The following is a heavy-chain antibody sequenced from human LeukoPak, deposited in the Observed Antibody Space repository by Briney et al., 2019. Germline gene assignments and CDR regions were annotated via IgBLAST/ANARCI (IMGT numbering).Heavy chain of an antibody. CDR1: GFTFSILG. V-gene: IGHV3-21*01. Sequence: GGSLRLSCAASGFTFSILGMNWVRQPPGKGLEWVSSISSSSTYIYYADSVKGRFTISRDNAKNSLSLQMNSLRAEDTAVYYCARAFSSYYFDYWGQGTLVTVSS. D-gene: IGHD6-6*01. CDR3: ARAFSSYYFDY. CDR2: ISSSSTYI. J-gene: IGHJ4*01.